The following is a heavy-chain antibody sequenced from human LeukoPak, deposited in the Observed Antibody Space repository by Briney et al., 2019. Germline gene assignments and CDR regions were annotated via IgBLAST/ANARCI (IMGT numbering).Heavy chain of an antibody. CDR2: ISSNNGNT. V-gene: IGHV1-18*01. D-gene: IGHD3-10*01. J-gene: IGHJ4*02. Sequence: ASVKVSCKASGYTFTSYGISWVRQAPGQGLEWMGWISSNNGNTNYAQKLQGRVTMTTDTSTSTAYMELRSLRSDDSAVYYCARGGLLWFGESIDYWGQGSLVTVSS. CDR1: GYTFTSYG. CDR3: ARGGLLWFGESIDY.